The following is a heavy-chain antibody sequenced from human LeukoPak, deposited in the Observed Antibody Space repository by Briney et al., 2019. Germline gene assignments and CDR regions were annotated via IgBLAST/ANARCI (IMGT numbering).Heavy chain of an antibody. J-gene: IGHJ5*02. V-gene: IGHV4-59*01. D-gene: IGHD6-19*01. Sequence: KSSETLSLTCTVSGGSISSYYWSWIRQPPGKGLEWIGYIYYSGSTNYNPSLKSRVTISVDTSKNQFSLKLSSVTAADTAVYYCARGKGSSDRGPWGQGTLVTVSS. CDR1: GGSISSYY. CDR2: IYYSGST. CDR3: ARGKGSSDRGP.